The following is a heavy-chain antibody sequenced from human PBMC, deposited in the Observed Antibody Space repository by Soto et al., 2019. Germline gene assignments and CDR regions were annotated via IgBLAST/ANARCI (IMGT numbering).Heavy chain of an antibody. V-gene: IGHV3-7*03. CDR1: GFTFSNYW. CDR3: ARGRTMDV. Sequence: GGSLRLSCAASGFTFSNYWMSWVRQAPGKGLEWVANIRQDGSEKYYVDSVKGRFTISRDNTQNSLYLQMNSLRAKDTAVYYCARGRTMDVWGQGTTVTVSS. J-gene: IGHJ6*02. CDR2: IRQDGSEK.